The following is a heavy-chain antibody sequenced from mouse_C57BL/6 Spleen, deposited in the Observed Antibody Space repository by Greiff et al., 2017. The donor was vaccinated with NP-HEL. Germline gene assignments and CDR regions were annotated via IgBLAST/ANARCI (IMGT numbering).Heavy chain of an antibody. Sequence: QVQLQQPGAELVMPGASVKLSCKASGYTFTSYWMHWVKQRPGQGLEWIGEIDPSDSYTNYNQKFKGKSTLTVDKSSSTAYMQLSSLTSEDSAVYYCARRYDYGREYFDVWGTGTTVTVSS. J-gene: IGHJ1*03. V-gene: IGHV1-69*01. CDR2: IDPSDSYT. CDR3: ARRYDYGREYFDV. D-gene: IGHD2-4*01. CDR1: GYTFTSYW.